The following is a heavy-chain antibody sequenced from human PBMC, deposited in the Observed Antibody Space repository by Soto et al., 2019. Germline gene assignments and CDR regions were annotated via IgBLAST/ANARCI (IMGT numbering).Heavy chain of an antibody. Sequence: QVQLQESGPGLVKPSQTLSLTCTVSGGSIGSGTYYWNWIRQHPGKWLEWIGYIYFTGGTYYNPSLRSRVSMSGDSSQNPFILVLDSVSAAATAEYCCARGGRSGWLGFDSWGQGTLVTVSS. CDR2: IYFTGGT. CDR3: ARGGRSGWLGFDS. V-gene: IGHV4-31*03. J-gene: IGHJ4*02. CDR1: GGSIGSGTYY. D-gene: IGHD6-19*01.